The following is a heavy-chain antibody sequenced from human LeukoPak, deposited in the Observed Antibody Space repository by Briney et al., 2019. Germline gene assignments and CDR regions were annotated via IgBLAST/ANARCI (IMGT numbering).Heavy chain of an antibody. V-gene: IGHV3-53*01. CDR2: IYSGGST. Sequence: PGGSLRLSCAASGFTVSNNYMSWVRQAPGKGLEWVSVIYSGGSTYYADSVKGRFTISRDNSKNTLYLQMNSLRAEDTAVCYCARDWSHRCFDYWGQGTLVTVSS. D-gene: IGHD3-3*01. CDR3: ARDWSHRCFDY. CDR1: GFTVSNNY. J-gene: IGHJ4*02.